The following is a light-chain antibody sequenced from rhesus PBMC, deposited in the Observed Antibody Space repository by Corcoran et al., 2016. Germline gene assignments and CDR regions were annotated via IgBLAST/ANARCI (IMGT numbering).Light chain of an antibody. J-gene: IGKJ4*01. CDR2: RAS. CDR3: QQGYNYPLT. Sequence: DIQMTQSPSSLSASVGDRVTITCQASQSLSNFLNWYQQKPGKIPKLLIYRASSLQSGIPSRFTGSGSGTDLLLTISSLQPEDFANYYCQQGYNYPLTFDGGTKVEL. V-gene: IGKV1-43*03. CDR1: QSLSNF.